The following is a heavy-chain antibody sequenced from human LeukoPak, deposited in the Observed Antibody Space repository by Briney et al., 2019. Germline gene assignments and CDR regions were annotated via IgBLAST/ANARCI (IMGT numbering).Heavy chain of an antibody. J-gene: IGHJ6*02. V-gene: IGHV4-39*07. Sequence: PSETLSPTCTVSGGSISSSSYYWGWIRQPPGKGLEWIGSIYYSGSTYYNPSLKSRVTISVDTSKNQFSLKLSSVTAADTAVYYGARASRRCDASPQVYNYYYYYGMDVWGQGTTVTVSS. CDR1: GGSISSSSYY. D-gene: IGHD3-10*01. CDR3: ARASRRCDASPQVYNYYYYYGMDV. CDR2: IYYSGST.